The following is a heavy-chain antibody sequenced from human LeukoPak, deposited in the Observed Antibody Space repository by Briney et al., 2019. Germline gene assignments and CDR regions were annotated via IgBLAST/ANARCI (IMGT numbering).Heavy chain of an antibody. CDR3: AKDRGDGYNYDGFEI. V-gene: IGHV3-23*01. CDR1: GFTFSSYA. J-gene: IGHJ3*02. CDR2: ISGSGGSI. D-gene: IGHD5-24*01. Sequence: GGSLRLSCAASGFTFSSYAMSWVRQAPGKGLEWVSAISGSGGSIYYVDSVKGRFTISRDNSKNTLYLQMNSLRAEDTAVYYCAKDRGDGYNYDGFEIWGQGTMVTVSS.